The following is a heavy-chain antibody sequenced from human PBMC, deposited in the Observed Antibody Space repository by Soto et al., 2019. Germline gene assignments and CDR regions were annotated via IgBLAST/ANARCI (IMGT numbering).Heavy chain of an antibody. CDR1: GYTFTSYY. Sequence: ASVKVSCKASGYTFTSYYMHWVRQAPGQGLEWMGIINPSGGSTSYAQKFQGRVTMTRDTSTSTVYMELSSLRSEDTAVYYCARLGDIVVVPAARPAFDIWGQGTMVTVSS. CDR3: ARLGDIVVVPAARPAFDI. CDR2: INPSGGST. J-gene: IGHJ3*02. D-gene: IGHD2-2*01. V-gene: IGHV1-46*03.